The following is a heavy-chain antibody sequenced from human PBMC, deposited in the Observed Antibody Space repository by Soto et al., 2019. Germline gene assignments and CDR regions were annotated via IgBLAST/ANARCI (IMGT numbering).Heavy chain of an antibody. Sequence: EVQLVESGGGLVQPGGSLRLSCAASGFTFRNYWMSWVRQAPGKGLEWVANIKQDGSEKYYVDSVKGRFTISRDNAKNSLFLQMNSLRVEDTAVYYCATRPHGSDRTAYLGFFDFWGQGTLVAVSS. V-gene: IGHV3-7*01. J-gene: IGHJ4*02. CDR1: GFTFRNYW. CDR3: ATRPHGSDRTAYLGFFDF. CDR2: IKQDGSEK. D-gene: IGHD3-22*01.